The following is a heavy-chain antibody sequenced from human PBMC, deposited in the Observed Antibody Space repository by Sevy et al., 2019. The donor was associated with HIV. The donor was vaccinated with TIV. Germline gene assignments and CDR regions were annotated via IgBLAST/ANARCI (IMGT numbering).Heavy chain of an antibody. J-gene: IGHJ4*02. CDR2: IKQDESEK. CDR1: GFTFSRYW. Sequence: GGSLRLSCAASGFTFSRYWMTWVRQAPGKGLEWVANIKQDESEKYYVDSVKGRFTISRDNAKNSLYLQMNSLRADDTAVYYCARAEQVTMLVVLGGLYFDSWGQGTLVTVSS. CDR3: ARAEQVTMLVVLGGLYFDS. V-gene: IGHV3-7*01. D-gene: IGHD3-22*01.